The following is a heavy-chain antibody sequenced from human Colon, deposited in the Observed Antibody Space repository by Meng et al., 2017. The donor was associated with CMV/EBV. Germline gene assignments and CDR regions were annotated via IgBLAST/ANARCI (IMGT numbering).Heavy chain of an antibody. Sequence: GESLKISCATSGFTFDNYAMSWVRQAPGKGLEWVSAIVGGGGSRTYYADSVKGRFTISRDNSKSTLYLQITSPRVEDTAVYYCAKREYCSGSSCYTLNYYYYAVDVWGQGTTVTVSS. CDR1: GFTFDNYA. CDR2: IVGGGGSRT. J-gene: IGHJ6*02. CDR3: AKREYCSGSSCYTLNYYYYAVDV. D-gene: IGHD2-15*01. V-gene: IGHV3-23*01.